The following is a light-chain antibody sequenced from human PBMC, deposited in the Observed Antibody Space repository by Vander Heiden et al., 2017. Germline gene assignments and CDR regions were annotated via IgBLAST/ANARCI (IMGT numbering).Light chain of an antibody. V-gene: IGKV1-5*03. CDR1: QSIRSW. CDR2: KAS. CDR3: QQYNSYSPFT. J-gene: IGKJ3*01. Sequence: DIQMTQSPSTLSASVGDRVTITCRASQSIRSWLAWYQQKPGKAPKLLIYKASSLESGVPSRFSGSGSGTEFTHTISSLQPDDFATYYCQQYNSYSPFTFGHGTKVDIK.